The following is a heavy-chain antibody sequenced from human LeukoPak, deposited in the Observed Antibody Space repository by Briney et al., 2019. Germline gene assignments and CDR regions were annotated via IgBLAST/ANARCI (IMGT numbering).Heavy chain of an antibody. CDR3: AKEARYFDY. CDR2: ISTSSSYI. J-gene: IGHJ4*02. CDR1: GFTFSGST. Sequence: GGSLRLSCAASGFTFSGSTMNWVRQAPGKGLEWVSFISTSSSYIYYADSVRGRFTISRDNAKNSLYLQMNSLRAEDTAVYYCAKEARYFDYWGQGTLVTVSS. V-gene: IGHV3-21*01.